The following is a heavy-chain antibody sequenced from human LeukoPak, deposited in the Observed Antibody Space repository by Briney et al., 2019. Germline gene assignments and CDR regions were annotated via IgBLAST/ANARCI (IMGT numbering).Heavy chain of an antibody. J-gene: IGHJ4*02. D-gene: IGHD3-3*01. CDR1: GYTFTSYD. Sequence: ASVKVSCKASGYTFTSYDINWVRQATGQGLEWMGWMNPNSGNTGYAQKFQGRVTMTRDTSTSTVYMELSSLRSEDMAVYYCARDPSFWSGYSLGYWGQGTLVTVSS. V-gene: IGHV1-8*02. CDR3: ARDPSFWSGYSLGY. CDR2: MNPNSGNT.